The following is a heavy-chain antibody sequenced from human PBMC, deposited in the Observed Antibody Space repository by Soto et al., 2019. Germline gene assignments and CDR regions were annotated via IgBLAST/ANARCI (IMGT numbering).Heavy chain of an antibody. V-gene: IGHV3-30-3*01. Sequence: QVQLVESGGGVVQPGRSLRLSCAASGFTFSSYAMHWVRQAPGKGLEWVAVISYDGSNKYYADSVKGRFTISRDNSKNTLYLQMNSLRAEDTAVYYCARCGLRWYYDDAFDIWGQGTMVTVSS. D-gene: IGHD4-17*01. CDR3: ARCGLRWYYDDAFDI. CDR2: ISYDGSNK. CDR1: GFTFSSYA. J-gene: IGHJ3*02.